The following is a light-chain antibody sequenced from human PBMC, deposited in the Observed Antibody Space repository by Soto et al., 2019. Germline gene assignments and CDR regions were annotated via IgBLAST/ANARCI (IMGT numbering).Light chain of an antibody. V-gene: IGKV3-20*01. CDR3: QQYSSSPSNT. CDR1: QSVSSSY. Sequence: EILLTQSPGALSLSPGERATLSCRASQSVSSSYLAWYQQKPGQAPRLLIYGASTRATGIPDRFSGSGSGTDFTLTISILEPEDVAVYYCQQYSSSPSNTFGQGTRLDIK. CDR2: GAS. J-gene: IGKJ5*01.